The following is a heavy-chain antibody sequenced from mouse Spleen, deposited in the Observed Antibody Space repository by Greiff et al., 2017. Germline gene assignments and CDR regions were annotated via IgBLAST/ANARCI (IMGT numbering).Heavy chain of an antibody. Sequence: VQLQQPGAELVKPGSSVKMSCKASGYTFTSYWITWVKQRPGQGLEWIGDIYPGSGSTNYNEKFKSKATLTVDTSSSTAYMQLSSLTSEDSAVYYCARYGSTYYWYFDVWGTGTTVTVSS. CDR1: GYTFTSYW. V-gene: IGHV1-55*01. CDR2: IYPGSGST. J-gene: IGHJ1*03. D-gene: IGHD1-1*01. CDR3: ARYGSTYYWYFDV.